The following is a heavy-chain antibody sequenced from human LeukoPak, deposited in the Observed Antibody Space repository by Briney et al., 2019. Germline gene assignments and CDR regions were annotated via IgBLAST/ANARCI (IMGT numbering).Heavy chain of an antibody. CDR2: IKSKTDGGTT. Sequence: GGSLRLSCATSGSTFSNAWMSWVRQAPGKGLEWVGRIKSKTDGGTTEYAAPVRGRFTISRDDSKNTVYLQMNSLKIDDTAVYYCTTVPPWVTTGYFNYWGQGTLVTVSS. CDR3: TTVPPWVTTGYFNY. V-gene: IGHV3-15*01. CDR1: GSTFSNAW. D-gene: IGHD4-17*01. J-gene: IGHJ4*02.